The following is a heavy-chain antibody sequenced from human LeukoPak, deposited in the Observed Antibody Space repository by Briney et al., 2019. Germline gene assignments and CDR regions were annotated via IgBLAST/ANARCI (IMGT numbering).Heavy chain of an antibody. J-gene: IGHJ3*02. CDR2: INHSGST. CDR3: ARLVDSSGYSDAFDI. D-gene: IGHD3-22*01. Sequence: SETLSLTCAVYGGSFSGYYWSWIRQPPGKGLEWIGEINHSGSTNYNPSLKSRVTISVDTSKNQFSLKLSSVTAADTAVYYCARLVDSSGYSDAFDIWGQGTMVTVSS. CDR1: GGSFSGYY. V-gene: IGHV4-34*01.